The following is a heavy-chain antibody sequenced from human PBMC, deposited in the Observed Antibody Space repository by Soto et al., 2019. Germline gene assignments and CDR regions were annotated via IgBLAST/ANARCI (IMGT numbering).Heavy chain of an antibody. CDR2: ISGGGGST. CDR1: GFTFSSYN. V-gene: IGHV3-23*01. CDR3: AKDPTSYDSSAQFDS. D-gene: IGHD3-22*01. J-gene: IGHJ4*02. Sequence: GSLRLSCAASGFTFSSYNMNWVRQAPGKGLEWVSGISGGGGSTYYADSVKGRFTISRDNSNNTLYLQMNSLRAEDTAVYYCAKDPTSYDSSAQFDSWGQGTLVTVSS.